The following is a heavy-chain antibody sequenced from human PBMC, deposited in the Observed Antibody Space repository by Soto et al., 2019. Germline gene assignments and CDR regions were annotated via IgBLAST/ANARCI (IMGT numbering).Heavy chain of an antibody. J-gene: IGHJ4*02. CDR3: ARRSSGWQVLDY. V-gene: IGHV3-23*01. CDR2: ISNSGGST. D-gene: IGHD6-19*01. Sequence: PGGSLRLSCAASGFTFSSYAMSWVRQAPGKGLEWVSAISNSGGSTYYADSVKGRFTISRDNSKNTLYLQMNSLRAEDTAVYYGARRSSGWQVLDYGGQGTRVTVSS. CDR1: GFTFSSYA.